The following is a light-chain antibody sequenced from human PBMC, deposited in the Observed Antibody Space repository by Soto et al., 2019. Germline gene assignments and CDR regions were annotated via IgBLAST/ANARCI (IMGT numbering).Light chain of an antibody. CDR1: SSNIWGNS. J-gene: IGLJ1*01. Sequence: QSVMTQPPSVSAAPGQRVTISCSGSSSNIWGNSVSWYQQLPGTAPKLLIYDDDKRPSGIPDRFSGSKSGTSATLGITGFQTGDEADHYCGSWDSSLSAYVFGTGTKLTVL. CDR3: GSWDSSLSAYV. CDR2: DDD. V-gene: IGLV1-51*01.